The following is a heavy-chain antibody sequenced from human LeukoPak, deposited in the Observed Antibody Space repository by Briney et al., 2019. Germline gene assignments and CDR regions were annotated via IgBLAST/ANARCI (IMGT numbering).Heavy chain of an antibody. Sequence: SETLSLTCTVSGGSISIYYWSWIRQPPGKGLEWIGHIYNSGSTNYSPSLKSRVTISVDTSKNQFSLKLSSVTAADTAVYYCARLTYYYDSSGYSDYWGQGTLVTVSS. J-gene: IGHJ4*02. V-gene: IGHV4-59*01. CDR1: GGSISIYY. CDR2: IYNSGST. CDR3: ARLTYYYDSSGYSDY. D-gene: IGHD3-22*01.